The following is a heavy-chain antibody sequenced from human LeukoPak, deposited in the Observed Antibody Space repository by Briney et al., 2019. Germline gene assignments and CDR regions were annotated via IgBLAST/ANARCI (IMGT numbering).Heavy chain of an antibody. V-gene: IGHV3-23*01. D-gene: IGHD1-26*01. CDR1: GFTFSSYA. Sequence: PGGSLRLSCAASGFTFSSYAMSWVRQAPGKGLEWVSAISGSGGSTYYADSVKGRFTISRDNSKNTLYLQMNSLRAEDTAVYYCAKVSGSYDENLYYYYYYMDVWGKGTTVTISS. J-gene: IGHJ6*03. CDR2: ISGSGGST. CDR3: AKVSGSYDENLYYYYYYMDV.